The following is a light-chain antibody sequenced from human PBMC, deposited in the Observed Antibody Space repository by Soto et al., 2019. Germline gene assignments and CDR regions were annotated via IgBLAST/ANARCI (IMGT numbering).Light chain of an antibody. V-gene: IGLV2-14*01. Sequence: QSALTQPASVSGSPGQSITSSCTGTSSDVGGYNYVSWYQQHPGKAPKLMIYDVSNRPSGVSNRFSGSKSGNTASLTISGLQAEDEADYYCSSYTSSSTLFGTGTKVTVL. J-gene: IGLJ1*01. CDR1: SSDVGGYNY. CDR2: DVS. CDR3: SSYTSSSTL.